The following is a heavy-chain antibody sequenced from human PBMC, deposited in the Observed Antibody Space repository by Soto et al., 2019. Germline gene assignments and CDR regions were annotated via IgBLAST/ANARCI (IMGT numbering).Heavy chain of an antibody. CDR3: TKEEYRGSSFDS. Sequence: QVQLVESGGGVVQPGRSLRLSCAASGFTFSSYGMHWVRQAPGKGLEWVARISNDGSKKVYADSVKGRFTISRDNSKDTLYLQVNSLRAEDTAVFYCTKEEYRGSSFDSSGQGTLVTVSS. J-gene: IGHJ4*02. D-gene: IGHD1-26*01. CDR1: GFTFSSYG. CDR2: ISNDGSKK. V-gene: IGHV3-30*18.